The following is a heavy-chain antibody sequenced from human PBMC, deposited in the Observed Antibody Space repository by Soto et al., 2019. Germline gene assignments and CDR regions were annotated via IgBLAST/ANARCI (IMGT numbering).Heavy chain of an antibody. CDR1: GFTVSTYS. Sequence: QVQVMESGGGVVQPGRSLRLSCAASGFTVSTYSMHWVRQAPGKGLECVALMSYGGTTKDYADSVKGRFTISRDNSKNTLYLQMNSLTTEDTAVYYCVRCWGTGDGSTLGYNWFDPWGQGTLVTVSS. CDR3: VRCWGTGDGSTLGYNWFDP. CDR2: MSYGGTTK. J-gene: IGHJ5*02. V-gene: IGHV3-30-3*01. D-gene: IGHD1-1*01.